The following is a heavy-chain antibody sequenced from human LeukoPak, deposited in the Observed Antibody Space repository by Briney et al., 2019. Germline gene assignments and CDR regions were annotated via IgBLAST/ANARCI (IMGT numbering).Heavy chain of an antibody. J-gene: IGHJ3*02. D-gene: IGHD3-10*01. CDR2: ISSSSSYI. Sequence: GGSLTLSCAASGFPFSSYSMNWVRQAPGKGLEWVSSISSSSSYIYYADSVKGRFTISRDNAKNSLYLQMNSLRAEDTAVYDCARDSADYYRSSPLAAFDIWGQGTMVTVSS. V-gene: IGHV3-21*01. CDR1: GFPFSSYS. CDR3: ARDSADYYRSSPLAAFDI.